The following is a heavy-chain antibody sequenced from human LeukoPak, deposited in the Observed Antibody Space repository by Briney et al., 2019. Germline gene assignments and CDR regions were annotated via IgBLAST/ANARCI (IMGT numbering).Heavy chain of an antibody. Sequence: GGSLRLSCAASGFTFSSYWMSWVRQAPGKGLERVANIKQDGSGKYYVDSVKGRFTISRDNAKNSLYLQMNSLRAEDTAVYYCARESVTGPENWLDPWGQGTLVTVSS. CDR3: ARESVTGPENWLDP. CDR2: IKQDGSGK. CDR1: GFTFSSYW. D-gene: IGHD1-20*01. V-gene: IGHV3-7*01. J-gene: IGHJ5*02.